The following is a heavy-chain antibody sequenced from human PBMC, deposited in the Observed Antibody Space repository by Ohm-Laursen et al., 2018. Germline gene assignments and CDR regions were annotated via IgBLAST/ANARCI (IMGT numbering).Heavy chain of an antibody. Sequence: SETLSLTCTVSGGSISSYYWSWIRQPPGKGLEWIGYIHYSGSTNYYPSLKSRVTISLDTSKNQFSLKLSSVTAADTAVYYCARGGGYCSSTSCYRFEYWGQGSLVTVSS. D-gene: IGHD2-2*02. V-gene: IGHV4-59*01. CDR1: GGSISSYY. J-gene: IGHJ4*02. CDR3: ARGGGYCSSTSCYRFEY. CDR2: IHYSGST.